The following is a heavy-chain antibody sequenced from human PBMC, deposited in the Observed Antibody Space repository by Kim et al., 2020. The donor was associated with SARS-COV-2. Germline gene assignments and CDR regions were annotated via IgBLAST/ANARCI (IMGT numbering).Heavy chain of an antibody. D-gene: IGHD6-13*01. CDR3: ARGASSSQRGYYGMDV. Sequence: GGSLRLSCAASGFTFSSYGMHWVRQAPGKGLEWVAVISYDGSNKYYADSVKGRFTISRDNSKNTLYLQMNSLRAEDTAVYYCARGASSSQRGYYGMDVWGQGTTVTVSS. CDR1: GFTFSSYG. V-gene: IGHV3-33*05. J-gene: IGHJ6*02. CDR2: ISYDGSNK.